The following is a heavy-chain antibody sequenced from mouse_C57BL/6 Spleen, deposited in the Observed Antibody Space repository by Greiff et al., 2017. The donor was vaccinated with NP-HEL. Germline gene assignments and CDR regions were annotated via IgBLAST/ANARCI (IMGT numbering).Heavy chain of an antibody. V-gene: IGHV14-4*01. D-gene: IGHD2-5*01. CDR3: TTADSNYEGFAY. CDR1: GFNIKDDY. CDR2: IDPENGDT. J-gene: IGHJ3*01. Sequence: EVQLQQSGAELVRPGASVKLSCTASGFNIKDDYMHWVKQRPEQGLEWIGWIDPENGDTEYASKFQGKATITADTSSNTAYLQLSSLTSEDTAVYYCTTADSNYEGFAYWGQGTLVTVSA.